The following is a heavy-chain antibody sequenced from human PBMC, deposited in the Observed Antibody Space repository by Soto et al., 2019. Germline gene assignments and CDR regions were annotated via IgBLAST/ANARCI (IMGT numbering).Heavy chain of an antibody. J-gene: IGHJ6*02. CDR2: ISGSGANT. V-gene: IGHV3-23*01. CDR1: GFTFSTYS. CDR3: SKVGTYYYYGMDV. Sequence: GGSLRLSCAASGFTFSTYSMNWVRQAPGKGLEWVSGISGSGANTYYADSVKGRFTISRDNSKNTLYLQMNSLRAEDTAVYYCSKVGTYYYYGMDVWGQGTTVTVSS.